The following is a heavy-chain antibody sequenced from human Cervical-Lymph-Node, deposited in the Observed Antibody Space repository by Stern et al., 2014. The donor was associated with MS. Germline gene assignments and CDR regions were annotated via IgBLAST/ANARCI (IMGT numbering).Heavy chain of an antibody. CDR3: ARDGSKNFDFWSAYYTRSWFFDL. V-gene: IGHV1-69*01. J-gene: IGHJ2*01. CDR2: IIPIIGTT. Sequence: VQLVQSEAEVKKPGSSVKVSCEASGGTFNSNAISWVRQAPGQGLEWMGGIIPIIGTTDYAQEFQGRVTITADESTNTVYMELNSLKSEDTAVYFCARDGSKNFDFWSAYYTRSWFFDLWGRGTLVTVSS. D-gene: IGHD3-3*01. CDR1: GGTFNSNA.